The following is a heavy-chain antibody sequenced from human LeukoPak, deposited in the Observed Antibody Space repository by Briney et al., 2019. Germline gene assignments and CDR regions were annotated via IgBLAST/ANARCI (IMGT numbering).Heavy chain of an antibody. J-gene: IGHJ4*02. D-gene: IGHD3-9*01. Sequence: GGSLRLSCSASGFTFGDYSMSWFRQAPGKGLEWVGFIRNKAYGGTAEYAASVKGRFTISRDDSESIAYLQMDSLKTVDTAVYYCSREVRYFDWFQADYWGQGTLVTVSS. CDR2: IRNKAYGGTA. V-gene: IGHV3-49*03. CDR3: SREVRYFDWFQADY. CDR1: GFTFGDYS.